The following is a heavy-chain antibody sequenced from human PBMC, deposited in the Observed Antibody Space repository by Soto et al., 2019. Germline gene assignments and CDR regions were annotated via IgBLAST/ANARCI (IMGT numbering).Heavy chain of an antibody. V-gene: IGHV3-23*01. CDR3: ARGLGPGVAF. D-gene: IGHD7-27*01. CDR1: GFIFSRFY. CDR2: ISGSGSST. J-gene: IGHJ4*02. Sequence: EVQLLDSGGGLERPGGSLRLSCVTSGFIFSRFYMTWVRQAPGKGLQWVSTISGSGSSTYYTDSVQGRFTISRDNAKNTVYLQLTSLRAEDTAVYYCARGLGPGVAFWGQGSRFTVSS.